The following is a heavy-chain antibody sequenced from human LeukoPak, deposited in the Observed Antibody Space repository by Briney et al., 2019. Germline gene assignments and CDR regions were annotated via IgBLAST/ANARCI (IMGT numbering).Heavy chain of an antibody. J-gene: IGHJ4*02. Sequence: PGGSLRLSCAASGFTFSTYGMSWVRQAPGKGLEWVSAISGSGGRTYYADSVKGRFTISRDNSKNTLYLQMHSLRAEDTAVYYCARDKYYYDSSGGGYYFDYWGQGTLVTVSS. D-gene: IGHD3-22*01. CDR3: ARDKYYYDSSGGGYYFDY. V-gene: IGHV3-23*01. CDR2: ISGSGGRT. CDR1: GFTFSTYG.